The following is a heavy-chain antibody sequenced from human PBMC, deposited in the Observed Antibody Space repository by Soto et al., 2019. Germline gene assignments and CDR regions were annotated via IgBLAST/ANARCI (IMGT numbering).Heavy chain of an antibody. V-gene: IGHV4-39*01. D-gene: IGHD2-15*01. Sequence: SETLSLTCTVSGASVTTYTFYWGWIRQSPGKGLELIGSVSYTGTTHYNPSLRRRVTISVDGSENQFSLRLSSVTAADTAVYYCVRSGTALDIIVVPTDYWGQGMLVTVPQ. J-gene: IGHJ4*02. CDR3: VRSGTALDIIVVPTDY. CDR2: VSYTGTT. CDR1: GASVTTYTFY.